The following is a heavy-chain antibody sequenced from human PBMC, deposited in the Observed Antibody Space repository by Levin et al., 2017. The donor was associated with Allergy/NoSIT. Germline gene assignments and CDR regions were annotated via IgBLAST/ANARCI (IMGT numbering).Heavy chain of an antibody. CDR1: GFSLTTSEVG. CDR2: IYWDDDK. J-gene: IGHJ4*02. D-gene: IGHD3-10*01. Sequence: SGPTLVKPTQTLTLTCTFSGFSLTTSEVGVGWIRQPPGKALEWLALIYWDDDKRFRPSLENRLTITKDTSKNQVVLSITNVDPEDTATYYCAHRCRRFGELLFHFDFWGQGALVTVSS. CDR3: AHRCRRFGELLFHFDF. V-gene: IGHV2-5*02.